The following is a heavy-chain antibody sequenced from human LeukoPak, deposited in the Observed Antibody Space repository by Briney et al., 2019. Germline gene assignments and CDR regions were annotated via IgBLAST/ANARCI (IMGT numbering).Heavy chain of an antibody. V-gene: IGHV1-46*01. CDR3: ARGGLSSSSSYYFDY. CDR1: GDTFTSYY. CDR2: ISPSGGST. J-gene: IGHJ4*02. D-gene: IGHD6-6*01. Sequence: ASVKVSCKASGDTFTSYYMHWMRQAPGQGLEWMGIISPSGGSTTNAQSFQGRVTMTRDTSTTIVYMELSSLRSEDTAVYYCARGGLSSSSSYYFDYWGQGTLVTVSS.